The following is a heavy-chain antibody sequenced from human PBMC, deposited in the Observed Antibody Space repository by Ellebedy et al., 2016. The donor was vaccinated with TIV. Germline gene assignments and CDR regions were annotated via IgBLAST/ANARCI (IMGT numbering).Heavy chain of an antibody. Sequence: ASVKVSCKASGGTFSSYAISWVRQAPGQGLEWMGGIIPIFDTANYAQKLQGRVTITADKSTRTAYMELSSLRSEDTAVYYCARDNEYSSSLDYWGQGTLVTVSS. CDR3: ARDNEYSSSLDY. V-gene: IGHV1-69*06. CDR2: IIPIFDTA. CDR1: GGTFSSYA. D-gene: IGHD6-6*01. J-gene: IGHJ4*02.